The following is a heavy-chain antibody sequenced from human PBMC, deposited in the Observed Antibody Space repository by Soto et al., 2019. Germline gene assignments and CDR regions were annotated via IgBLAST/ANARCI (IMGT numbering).Heavy chain of an antibody. V-gene: IGHV1-18*04. CDR3: ARDPLYSSGLFDY. CDR2: ISAYNGNT. CDR1: GYTFTSNY. Sequence: ASVKVSCKASGYTFTSNYMHWVRQAPGQGLERMGWISAYNGNTNYAQKLQGRVTMTTDTSTSTAYMELRSLRSDDTAVYYCARDPLYSSGLFDYWGQGTLVTVSS. D-gene: IGHD6-19*01. J-gene: IGHJ4*02.